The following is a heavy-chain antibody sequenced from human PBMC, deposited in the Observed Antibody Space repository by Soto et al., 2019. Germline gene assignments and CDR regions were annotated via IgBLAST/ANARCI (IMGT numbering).Heavy chain of an antibody. Sequence: PSETLSLTCAVYGGSFSGYYWSWIRQPPGKGLEWIGEINHSGSTNYNPSLKSRVTISVDTSKNQFSLKLSSVTAADTAVYYCASFFCSSTSCSNYYYYYMDVWGKGTTVTVSS. D-gene: IGHD2-2*01. CDR2: INHSGST. CDR1: GGSFSGYY. V-gene: IGHV4-34*01. CDR3: ASFFCSSTSCSNYYYYYMDV. J-gene: IGHJ6*03.